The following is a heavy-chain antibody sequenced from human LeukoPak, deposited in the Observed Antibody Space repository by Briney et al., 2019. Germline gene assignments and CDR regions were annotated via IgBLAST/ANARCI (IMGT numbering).Heavy chain of an antibody. CDR3: ATLLLGPTEDY. J-gene: IGHJ4*02. D-gene: IGHD3-16*01. CDR2: ISNSGSHI. V-gene: IGHV3-21*01. CDR1: GFAFSNYS. Sequence: GGSLRLSCVVSGFAFSNYSMSWVRLAPGKGLEWVSSISNSGSHIYDADSVKGRFTISRDNAKNSLFLQMNSLRAEDATVYYCATLLLGPTEDYWGQGTRVIVSS.